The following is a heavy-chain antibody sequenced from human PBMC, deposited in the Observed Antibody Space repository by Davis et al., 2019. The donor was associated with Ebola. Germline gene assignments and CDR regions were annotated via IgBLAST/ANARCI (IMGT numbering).Heavy chain of an antibody. CDR1: GSTFTSYD. J-gene: IGHJ3*02. D-gene: IGHD6-19*01. CDR2: MNPNSGNT. V-gene: IGHV1-8*01. Sequence: AASVKVSCKASGSTFTSYDINWVRQATGQGLEWMGWMNPNSGNTGYAQKFQGRVTMTRNTSISTAYMELSSLRSEDTAVYYCARRFLRGWYFAFDIWGQGTMVTVSS. CDR3: ARRFLRGWYFAFDI.